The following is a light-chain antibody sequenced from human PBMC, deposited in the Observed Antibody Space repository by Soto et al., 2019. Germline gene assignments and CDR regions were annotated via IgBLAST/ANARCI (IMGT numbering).Light chain of an antibody. V-gene: IGLV2-14*01. CDR1: SSDVGGYNC. Sequence: QSVLTQPASVSGSPGQSITISCTGTSSDVGGYNCVSWYQQHPGKAPKLMIYEVSNRPSGVSNRFAGSKSGNTASLTISGLQTEDEAEYYCSSYTSSTTLEVFGTGTKVTVL. CDR2: EVS. CDR3: SSYTSSTTLEV. J-gene: IGLJ1*01.